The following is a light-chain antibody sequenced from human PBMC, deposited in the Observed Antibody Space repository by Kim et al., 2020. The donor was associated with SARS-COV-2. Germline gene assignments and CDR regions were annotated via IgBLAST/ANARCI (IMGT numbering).Light chain of an antibody. CDR3: STWDISLSAWV. CDR1: SNNVGNQG. CDR2: RNN. Sequence: QAGLTQPPSVSKALRQTATLTCTGNSNNVGNQGAAWLQQHQGHPPKLLSYRNNNRPSGISERFSSSRSGNTASLTITGLQPEDEADYYCSTWDISLSAWVFGGGTKLTVL. J-gene: IGLJ3*02. V-gene: IGLV10-54*04.